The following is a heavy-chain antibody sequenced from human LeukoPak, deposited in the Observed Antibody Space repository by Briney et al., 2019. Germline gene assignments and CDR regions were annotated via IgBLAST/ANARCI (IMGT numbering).Heavy chain of an antibody. V-gene: IGHV3-7*01. Sequence: GGSLRLSCAASGFTFSSYWMSWVRQAPGKGREWVANIKQDGSEKYYVDSVKGRFTISRDNAKNSLYLQMNSLRAEDTAVYYCASDSGYERTPPFDYWGQGTLVTVSS. CDR1: GFTFSSYW. CDR3: ASDSGYERTPPFDY. J-gene: IGHJ4*02. CDR2: IKQDGSEK. D-gene: IGHD5-12*01.